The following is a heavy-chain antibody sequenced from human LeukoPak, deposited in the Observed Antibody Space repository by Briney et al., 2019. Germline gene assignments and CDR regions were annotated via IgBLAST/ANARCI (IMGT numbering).Heavy chain of an antibody. D-gene: IGHD2-21*02. CDR2: IKQDGSEK. V-gene: IGHV3-7*01. CDR3: ARDPVATSDY. J-gene: IGHJ4*02. CDR1: GFTFSSYA. Sequence: PGGSLRLSCAASGFTFSSYAMSWVRQAPGKGLEWVANIKQDGSEKYYVDSVKGRFTISRDNAKNSLYLQMNSLRAEGTAVYYCARDPVATSDYWGQGTLVTVSS.